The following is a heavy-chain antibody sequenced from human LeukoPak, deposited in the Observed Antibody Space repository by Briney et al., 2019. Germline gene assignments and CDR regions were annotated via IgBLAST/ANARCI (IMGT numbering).Heavy chain of an antibody. J-gene: IGHJ3*02. Sequence: GGSLRLSCAASGFTFSIYEMNWVRQAPGKGLEWVSYISSSGSTIHYADSVKGRFTISRDNAKNSLFLQMDSLRAEDTSVYYCARSPYSESYYGDALDIWGQGTMVTVSS. CDR3: ARSPYSESYYGDALDI. D-gene: IGHD1-26*01. CDR1: GFTFSIYE. V-gene: IGHV3-48*03. CDR2: ISSSGSTI.